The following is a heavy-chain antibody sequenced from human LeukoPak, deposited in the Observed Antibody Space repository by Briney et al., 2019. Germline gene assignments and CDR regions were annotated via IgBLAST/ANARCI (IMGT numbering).Heavy chain of an antibody. V-gene: IGHV3-30*19. CDR3: ARARYYYYMDV. CDR1: GFTFSSYG. CDR2: ISYDGSNE. J-gene: IGHJ6*03. Sequence: GGSLRLSCAASGFTFSSYGMHWVRQAPGKGLEWVAIISYDGSNEYYADSVKGRFTISRDNSKNTLYLQMNSLRAADTAVYYCARARYYYYMDVWGKGTTVTVSS.